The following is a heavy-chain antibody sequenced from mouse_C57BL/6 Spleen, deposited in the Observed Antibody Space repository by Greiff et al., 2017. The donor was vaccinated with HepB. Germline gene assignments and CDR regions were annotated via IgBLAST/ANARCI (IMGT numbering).Heavy chain of an antibody. D-gene: IGHD3-2*02. CDR1: GFNIKDDY. CDR2: IDPENGDT. J-gene: IGHJ4*01. CDR3: TTGQLRDY. V-gene: IGHV14-4*01. Sequence: VQLKQSGAELVRPGASVKLSCTASGFNIKDDYMHWVKQRPEQGLEWIGWIDPENGDTEYASKFQGKATITADTSSNTAYLQLSSLTSEDTAVYYCTTGQLRDYWGQGTSVTVSS.